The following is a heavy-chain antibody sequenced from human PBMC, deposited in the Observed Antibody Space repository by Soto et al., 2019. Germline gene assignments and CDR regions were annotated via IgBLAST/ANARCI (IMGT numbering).Heavy chain of an antibody. Sequence: QVQLQQWGAGLLKPSETLSLTCAVYGGSFSGYYWSWIRQPPGKGLEWIGEINHSGSTNYNPSLTSRVPTSGDTSKNQVSLKLRSVTAADTAVYYCANGANPGIAAAGTGYFDYWGQGTLVTVSS. V-gene: IGHV4-34*01. CDR2: INHSGST. CDR3: ANGANPGIAAAGTGYFDY. D-gene: IGHD6-13*01. CDR1: GGSFSGYY. J-gene: IGHJ4*02.